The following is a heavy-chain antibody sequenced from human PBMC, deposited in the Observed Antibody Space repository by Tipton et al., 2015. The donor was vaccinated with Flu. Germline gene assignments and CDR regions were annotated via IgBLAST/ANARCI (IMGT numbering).Heavy chain of an antibody. Sequence: TLSPTCTVSGGSIRNYYWSWIRQPPGKGLEWIGYIYYSGSTNYNPSLKSRVTMSVDTSKNQFYLRLSSLTASDTAVYYCATPDHWGQGTLVTVSS. J-gene: IGHJ4*02. V-gene: IGHV4-59*08. CDR2: IYYSGST. CDR3: ATPDH. CDR1: GGSIRNYY.